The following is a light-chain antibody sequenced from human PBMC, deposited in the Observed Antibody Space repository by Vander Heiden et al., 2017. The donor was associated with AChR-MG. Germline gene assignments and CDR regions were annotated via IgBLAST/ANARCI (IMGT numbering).Light chain of an antibody. CDR3: QSYDSSLSGCV. Sequence: QTVLTQPPSVSGTPGPGVTISCTGSSTNIGAGSDVHWYQQLPGTAPKLLIYGNSNRPSGVPDRFSGSKAGSSAALAITGLQAEDEADYYCQSYDSSLSGCVFGGGTKLTVL. CDR2: GNS. J-gene: IGLJ2*01. CDR1: STNIGAGSD. V-gene: IGLV1-40*01.